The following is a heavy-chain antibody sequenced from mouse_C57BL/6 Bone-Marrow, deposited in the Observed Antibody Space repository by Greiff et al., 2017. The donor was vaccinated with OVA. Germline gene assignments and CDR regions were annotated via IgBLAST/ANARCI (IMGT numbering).Heavy chain of an antibody. CDR1: GYSITSGYY. D-gene: IGHD1-1*01. J-gene: IGHJ2*01. V-gene: IGHV3-6*01. CDR3: ARDYCGSSY. CDR2: ISYDGSN. Sequence: DVQLQESGPGLVKPSQSLSLTCSVTGYSITSGYYWNWIRQFPGNKLEWMGYISYDGSNNYNPSLKNRISITRAPSKNQFFLKLNSLTTEDTATYYCARDYCGSSYWGQGTTLTVSS.